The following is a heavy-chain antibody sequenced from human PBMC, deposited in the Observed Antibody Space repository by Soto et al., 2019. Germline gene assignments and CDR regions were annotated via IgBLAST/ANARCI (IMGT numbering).Heavy chain of an antibody. V-gene: IGHV1-69*13. D-gene: IGHD4-17*01. CDR1: GYTFTGYY. Sequence: SVKVSCKASGYTFTGYYMHWVRQAPGQGLEWMGGIIPIFGTANYAQKFQGRVTITADESTSTAYMELSSLRSEDTAVYYCAIGDYISGMDVWGQGTTVTVSS. J-gene: IGHJ6*02. CDR3: AIGDYISGMDV. CDR2: IIPIFGTA.